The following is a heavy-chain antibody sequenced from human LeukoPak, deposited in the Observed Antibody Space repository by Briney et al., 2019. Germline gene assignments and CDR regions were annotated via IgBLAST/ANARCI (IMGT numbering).Heavy chain of an antibody. CDR2: IKPDGSDK. D-gene: IGHD3-16*01. CDR1: GFTFSSYS. Sequence: GGSLRLSCAASGFTFSSYSMNWVRQAPGKGLEWVANIKPDGSDKYYVDSVKGRFTVSRDNAKNSLYLQMNSLRAEDTAVYYCAKGGDHWGQGTLVTVSS. V-gene: IGHV3-7*01. J-gene: IGHJ4*02. CDR3: AKGGDH.